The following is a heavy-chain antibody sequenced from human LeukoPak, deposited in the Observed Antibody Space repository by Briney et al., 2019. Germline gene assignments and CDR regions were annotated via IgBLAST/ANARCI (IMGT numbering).Heavy chain of an antibody. D-gene: IGHD6-13*01. CDR3: ARLTYSNNWYFRRGLDNWFDP. CDR2: ITDNGIKI. J-gene: IGHJ5*02. V-gene: IGHV3-11*04. CDR1: GFIFSDYY. Sequence: GGSLRLSCAASGFIFSDYYMGWIRQAPGRGLEWVSYITDNGIKIYYTDSVKGRFTMSRDNAKKSLYLQMNSLRAEDTAVYYCARLTYSNNWYFRRGLDNWFDPWGQGTLVTVSS.